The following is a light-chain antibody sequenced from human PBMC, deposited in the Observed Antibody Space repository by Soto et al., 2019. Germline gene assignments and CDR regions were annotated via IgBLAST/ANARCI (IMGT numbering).Light chain of an antibody. V-gene: IGKV1-27*01. CDR3: QRYNHAST. Sequence: DIQMTQSPSSLSASLGDRVTITCRASQGITNSLAWYQQKPGRVPTLLISAASTLQSGVPSRFSGSGSGTDFTLTITSLQPEDVATYDCQRYNHASTFGPGTKVEI. CDR1: QGITNS. CDR2: AAS. J-gene: IGKJ1*01.